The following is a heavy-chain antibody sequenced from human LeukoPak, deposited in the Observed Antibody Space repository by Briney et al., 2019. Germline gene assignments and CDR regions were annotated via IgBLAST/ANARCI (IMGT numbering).Heavy chain of an antibody. CDR1: GFTFSSYA. CDR2: VSGSGGST. J-gene: IGHJ5*02. Sequence: GGSLRLSCAASGFTFSSYAMSWVRQAPGKGLEWVSVVSGSGGSTSYVDSVKGRFTISRDNSKNTLYLQMNSLRAEDTAVYYCARGGGSYWFDPWGQGTLVTVSS. D-gene: IGHD1-26*01. CDR3: ARGGGSYWFDP. V-gene: IGHV3-23*01.